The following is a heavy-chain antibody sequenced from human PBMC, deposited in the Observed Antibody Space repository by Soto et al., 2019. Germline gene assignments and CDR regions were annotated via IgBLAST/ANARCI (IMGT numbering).Heavy chain of an antibody. CDR1: GGSISRSTYY. D-gene: IGHD6-13*01. CDR3: ARHNRVAAARSYYSGMDV. V-gene: IGHV4-39*01. CDR2: IYYSGST. J-gene: IGHJ6*02. Sequence: PSETLSLTCTVSGGSISRSTYYWGWIRQPPGKGLEFIGSIYYSGSTYYNPSLKSRVSISVDTPKNQFSLRLTSLTVADTAIYYCARHNRVAAARSYYSGMDVWGQGITVTVSS.